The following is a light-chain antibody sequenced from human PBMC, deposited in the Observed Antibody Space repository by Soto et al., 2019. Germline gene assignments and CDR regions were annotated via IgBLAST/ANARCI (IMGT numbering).Light chain of an antibody. CDR1: QSVSSSY. CDR3: QQYGSSPS. CDR2: GAS. J-gene: IGKJ4*01. V-gene: IGKV3-20*01. Sequence: EIVLTQSPCTLSWSPGERATLSCRASQSVSSSYLAWYQQTPGQAPRLLIYGASSRATGIPDRFSGSASGTDSTLTISRLEPEDFAVYYCQQYGSSPSFGGGTKVDIK.